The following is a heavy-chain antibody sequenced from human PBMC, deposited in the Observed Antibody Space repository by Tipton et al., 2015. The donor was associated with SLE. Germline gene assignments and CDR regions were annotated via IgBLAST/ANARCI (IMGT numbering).Heavy chain of an antibody. CDR1: GFTFSSYW. J-gene: IGHJ4*02. Sequence: GSLRLSCAASGFTFSSYWMHWVRQAPGKGLEWVSSISSSSSYIYYADSVKGRFTISRDNAKNSLYLQMNSLRAEDTAVYYCAREMAAARYYFDYWGQGTLVTVSS. D-gene: IGHD5-18*01. CDR2: ISSSSSYI. CDR3: AREMAAARYYFDY. V-gene: IGHV3-21*01.